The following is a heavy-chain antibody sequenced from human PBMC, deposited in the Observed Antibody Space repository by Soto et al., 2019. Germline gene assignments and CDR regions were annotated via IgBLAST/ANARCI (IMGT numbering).Heavy chain of an antibody. CDR3: ARHVDTAMVPDY. CDR2: IYYSGST. CDR1: GGSISSSSYY. J-gene: IGHJ4*02. V-gene: IGHV4-39*01. D-gene: IGHD5-18*01. Sequence: QLQLQESGPGLVKPSETLSLTCTVSGGSISSSSYYWGWIRQPPGKGLEWIGSIYYSGSTYYNPSLKSRVPISVDTSTNQFSLKLSSVPAADTAVYYCARHVDTAMVPDYWGQGTLVTVSS.